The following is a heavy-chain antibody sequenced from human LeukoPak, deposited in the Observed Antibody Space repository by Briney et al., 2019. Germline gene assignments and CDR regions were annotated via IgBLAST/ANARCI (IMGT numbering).Heavy chain of an antibody. CDR1: GGSISSHY. CDR3: ARDRGNYPDC. CDR2: IYYSGST. J-gene: IGHJ4*02. V-gene: IGHV4-59*11. Sequence: PSETLSLTCTVSGGSISSHYWSWIRQPPGKGLEWIGYIYYSGSTNYNPSLKSRVTISVDTSKNQFSLKLSSVTAADTAVYYCARDRGNYPDCWGQGTLVTVSS.